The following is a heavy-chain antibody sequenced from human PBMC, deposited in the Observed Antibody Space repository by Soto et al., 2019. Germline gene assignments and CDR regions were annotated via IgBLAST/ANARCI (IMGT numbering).Heavy chain of an antibody. CDR1: GGSISSGGYY. CDR3: ARSLGYCSSTSCYLGSYYYYYYMDV. CDR2: IYYSGST. Sequence: QVQLQESGPGLAKPSQTLSLTWTVSGGSISSGGYYWSWICQHPGKGLEWIGYIYYSGSTYYNPSLKSRVTISVDTSKNQFSLKLSSVTAADTAVYYCARSLGYCSSTSCYLGSYYYYYYMDVWGKGTTVTVSS. J-gene: IGHJ6*03. V-gene: IGHV4-31*02. D-gene: IGHD2-2*01.